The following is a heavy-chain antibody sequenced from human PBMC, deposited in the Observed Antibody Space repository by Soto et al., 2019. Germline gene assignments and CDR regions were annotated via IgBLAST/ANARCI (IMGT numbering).Heavy chain of an antibody. J-gene: IGHJ4*02. CDR2: ISAYNGNT. Sequence: ASATLSCKSPGYTFTSDCISCVRQAPVQGLEWMRCISAYNGNTHCAQKSQGRVTMTKDTSTSPDYMERRSLRSDDTAVYYCARGYDSSGYYYGEFDYWGQGALVTVSS. CDR1: GYTFTSDC. V-gene: IGHV1-18*04. CDR3: ARGYDSSGYYYGEFDY. D-gene: IGHD3-22*01.